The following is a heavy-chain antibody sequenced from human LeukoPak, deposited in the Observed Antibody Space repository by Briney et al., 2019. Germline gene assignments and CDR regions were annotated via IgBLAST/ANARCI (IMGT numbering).Heavy chain of an antibody. D-gene: IGHD4-17*01. CDR2: IKQDGSEK. Sequence: PGGSLRLSCAASGFTFSSYWMSWVRQAPGKGLEWVANIKQDGSEKYYVDSVKGRFTISRDNAKNSLYLQMNSLRAEDTAVYYCASGSVGGYGEATLDYWGQGTPAIVSS. CDR1: GFTFSSYW. V-gene: IGHV3-7*01. CDR3: ASGSVGGYGEATLDY. J-gene: IGHJ4*02.